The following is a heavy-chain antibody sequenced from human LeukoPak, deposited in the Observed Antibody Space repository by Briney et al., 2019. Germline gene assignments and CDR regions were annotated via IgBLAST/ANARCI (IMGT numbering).Heavy chain of an antibody. Sequence: SETLSLTCTVSGDSISSYYWSWIRRPAGKGLEWIGRIHPSGSTNYNPSLKSRVTLSVDTSKNQFSLKLSSVTAADTAVYYCARHFGVARAFAIWGQGTMVTVSS. D-gene: IGHD3-16*01. CDR2: IHPSGST. CDR3: ARHFGVARAFAI. CDR1: GDSISSYY. V-gene: IGHV4-4*07. J-gene: IGHJ3*02.